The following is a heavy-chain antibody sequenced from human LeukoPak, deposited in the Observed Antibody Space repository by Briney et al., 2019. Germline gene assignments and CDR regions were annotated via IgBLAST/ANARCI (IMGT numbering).Heavy chain of an antibody. V-gene: IGHV1-46*03. CDR3: ATNLDTAMVTASLFDY. D-gene: IGHD5-18*01. Sequence: ASVKVSCKASGYTFTGYYMHWVRQAPGQGLEWMGIIDPSGGSTSYAQKFQGRVTMTRDTSTSTVYMELSSLRSEDTAVYYCATNLDTAMVTASLFDYWGQGTLVTVSS. CDR2: IDPSGGST. CDR1: GYTFTGYY. J-gene: IGHJ4*02.